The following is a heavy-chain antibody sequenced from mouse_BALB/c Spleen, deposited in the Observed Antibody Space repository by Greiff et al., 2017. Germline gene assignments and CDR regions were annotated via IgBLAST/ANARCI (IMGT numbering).Heavy chain of an antibody. Sequence: EVMLVESGGGLVQPGGSRKLSCAASGFTFSSFGMHWVRQAPEKGLEWVAYISSGSSTIYYADTVKGRFTISRDNPKNTLFLQMTSLRSEDTAMYYCARQGIYYGNLDYWGQGTTLTVSS. D-gene: IGHD2-1*01. CDR1: GFTFSSFG. CDR3: ARQGIYYGNLDY. J-gene: IGHJ2*01. V-gene: IGHV5-17*02. CDR2: ISSGSSTI.